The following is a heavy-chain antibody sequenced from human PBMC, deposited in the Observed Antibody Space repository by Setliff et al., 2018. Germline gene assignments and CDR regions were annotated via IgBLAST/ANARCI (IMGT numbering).Heavy chain of an antibody. CDR3: ARNDRPWRYYFDY. CDR1: GGSISSSSYY. J-gene: IGHJ4*02. CDR2: IYYSGAT. V-gene: IGHV4-39*07. Sequence: SETLSLTCTVSGGSISSSSYYWGWIRQPPGKGLEWIGTIYYSGATYHNPSLKSRVTISVDTSKNQFSLKPSSVTAADTAVYYCARNDRPWRYYFDYWGQGTLVTVSS. D-gene: IGHD3-9*01.